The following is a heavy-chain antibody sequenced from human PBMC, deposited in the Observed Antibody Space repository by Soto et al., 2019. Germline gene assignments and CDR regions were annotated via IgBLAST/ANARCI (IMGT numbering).Heavy chain of an antibody. J-gene: IGHJ4*02. Sequence: GGSLRLSCAASGLTFSSYGMHWVRQAPGKGLEWVAVISYDGSNKYYADSVKGRFTISRDNSKNTLYLQMNSLRAEDTAVYYCAKDPDSSAAAVFDYWGQGTLVTVSS. CDR1: GLTFSSYG. V-gene: IGHV3-30*18. CDR2: ISYDGSNK. D-gene: IGHD6-13*01. CDR3: AKDPDSSAAAVFDY.